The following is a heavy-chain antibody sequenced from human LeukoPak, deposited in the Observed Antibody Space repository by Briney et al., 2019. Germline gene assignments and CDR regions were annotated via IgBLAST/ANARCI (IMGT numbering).Heavy chain of an antibody. CDR1: GIIFSDYS. J-gene: IGHJ6*03. D-gene: IGHD3-3*01. CDR3: ARDFHVTRDLLRFLECPTPRTCPNYYCMDV. CDR2: ISSSGSTI. Sequence: GGSLRLSCAASGIIFSDYSMTWIRQAPGKGLEWVSYISSSGSTIYYADSVKGRFTISRDNAKNSLYLQMNSLRAEDTAVYYCARDFHVTRDLLRFLECPTPRTCPNYYCMDVWGKGTTVTVSS. V-gene: IGHV3-11*01.